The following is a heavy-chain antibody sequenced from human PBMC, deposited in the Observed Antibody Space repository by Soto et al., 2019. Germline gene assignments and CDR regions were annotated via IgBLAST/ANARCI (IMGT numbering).Heavy chain of an antibody. D-gene: IGHD3-22*01. V-gene: IGHV3-23*01. J-gene: IGHJ4*02. CDR3: AKGSRKLYYYDSSGSYLGY. CDR1: GFTFSIYA. CDR2: ISGSGGST. Sequence: EVQLLESGGGLVQPGGSLRLSCAASGFTFSIYAMSWVRQAPGQGLEWVSAISGSGGSTYYADSVKGRFTISRDNSKNTLYLQMNSLRAEDTAVYYCAKGSRKLYYYDSSGSYLGYWGQGTLVTVSS.